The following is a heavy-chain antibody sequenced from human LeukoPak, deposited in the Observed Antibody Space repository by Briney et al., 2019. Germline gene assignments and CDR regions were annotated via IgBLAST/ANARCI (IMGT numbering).Heavy chain of an antibody. CDR1: GFTFSSYW. D-gene: IGHD3-22*01. J-gene: IGHJ4*02. Sequence: GGSLRLSCAASGFTFSSYWMHWVRQAPRKGLVWVSRIDSDGNITSYADSVKGRFTISRDNAKNTLYLQMNSLRAEDTAVYYCARISYDSSGYYDYWGQGTLVTVSS. CDR3: ARISYDSSGYYDY. V-gene: IGHV3-74*01. CDR2: IDSDGNIT.